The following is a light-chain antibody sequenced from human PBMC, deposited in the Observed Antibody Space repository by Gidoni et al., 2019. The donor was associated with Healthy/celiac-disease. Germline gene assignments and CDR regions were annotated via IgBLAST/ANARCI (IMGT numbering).Light chain of an antibody. Sequence: QSALTQPPSASGSPGQSVTISCTGTSSDVGGYNYVSWYQQHPGEAPKLMIYEVSKRPSGVPDRFSGLQAEDEADYYCSSYASSNYVFGTGTKVTVL. CDR1: SSDVGGYNY. CDR3: SSYASSNYV. V-gene: IGLV2-8*01. J-gene: IGLJ1*01. CDR2: EVS.